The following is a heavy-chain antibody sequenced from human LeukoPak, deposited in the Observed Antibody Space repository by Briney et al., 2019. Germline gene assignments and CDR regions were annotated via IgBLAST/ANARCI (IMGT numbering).Heavy chain of an antibody. D-gene: IGHD1-26*01. Sequence: GASVKVSCKASGYTFTSYHLHWVRQAPGQGLEWMGIINPSGGSPNYAQKFQGRVTMTRDMSTSTVNMELSSLRSEDTAVYYCARDNSVGDTAWWFDPWGQGTLVTVSS. CDR2: INPSGGSP. J-gene: IGHJ5*02. CDR1: GYTFTSYH. V-gene: IGHV1-46*01. CDR3: ARDNSVGDTAWWFDP.